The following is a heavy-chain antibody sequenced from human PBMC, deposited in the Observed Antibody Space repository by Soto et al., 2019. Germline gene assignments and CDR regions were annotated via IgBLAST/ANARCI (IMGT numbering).Heavy chain of an antibody. CDR2: IDPSDSYT. CDR3: ASLSNPTGYYYYGMDV. D-gene: IGHD4-4*01. V-gene: IGHV5-10-1*01. Sequence: GESLKISCKGSGYSFSSYWISWGLQIPWKGLEWMGRIDPSDSYTNYSPSFQGHVTISADKSISTAYLQWSSLKASDTAMYYCASLSNPTGYYYYGMDVWGQGTTVTVSS. J-gene: IGHJ6*02. CDR1: GYSFSSYW.